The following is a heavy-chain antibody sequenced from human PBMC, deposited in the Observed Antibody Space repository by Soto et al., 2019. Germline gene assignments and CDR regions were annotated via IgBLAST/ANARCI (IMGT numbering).Heavy chain of an antibody. J-gene: IGHJ4*02. D-gene: IGHD4-17*01. CDR3: ARSQTTVTSYDY. Sequence: SETLSLTCTVSDGSISNYYWTCILQHPRKGLKRIGYIYYSGSTNYNPSIKSRVNISVDRSKNQFSLKLSSVTAADTAVYYSARSQTTVTSYDYWGQGTLVTVSS. CDR2: IYYSGST. V-gene: IGHV4-59*12. CDR1: DGSISNYY.